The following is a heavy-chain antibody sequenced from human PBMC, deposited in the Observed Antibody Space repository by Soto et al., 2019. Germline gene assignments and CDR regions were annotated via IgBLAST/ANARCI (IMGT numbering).Heavy chain of an antibody. D-gene: IGHD2-15*01. CDR1: GFTFSGYT. V-gene: IGHV3-30-3*01. Sequence: VQLVESGGGVVQPGRSLRLSCAASGFTFSGYTMQWVRQAPGKGLEWVALISYDGSNKYYADSVKGRFTISRDNSKNTLYLQMNSLRTEDTAVYYCARSDNIGHYHFDYWGQGSLVTVSS. J-gene: IGHJ4*02. CDR2: ISYDGSNK. CDR3: ARSDNIGHYHFDY.